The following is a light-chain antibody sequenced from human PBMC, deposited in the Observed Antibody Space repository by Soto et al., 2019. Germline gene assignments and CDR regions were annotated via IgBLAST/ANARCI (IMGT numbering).Light chain of an antibody. CDR1: QSLIHSDGNTY. Sequence: DVVMTQSPLSLPVTLGQPASISCRSSQSLIHSDGNTYLSWFQQRPGQSPRRLIYEVSDRDSGVPERFTGSGSGPDFTLKISRVEAEDVGVYYCMQGTHWPWTFGQGTEVEIK. CDR2: EVS. CDR3: MQGTHWPWT. J-gene: IGKJ1*01. V-gene: IGKV2-30*02.